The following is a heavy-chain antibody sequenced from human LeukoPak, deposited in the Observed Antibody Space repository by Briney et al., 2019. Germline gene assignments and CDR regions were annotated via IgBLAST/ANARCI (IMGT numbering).Heavy chain of an antibody. V-gene: IGHV1-18*04. CDR1: GYTFSSYG. J-gene: IGHJ4*02. CDR2: ISAFNGNS. D-gene: IGHD6-19*01. CDR3: ARSFIAVAATAYDY. Sequence: ASVKVSCKAAGYTFSSYGIGWVRQAPGQRPGWLGWISAFNGNSNYAPKFQGRVTATTDTSTNTAYMELRSLRSDDTAVYYCARSFIAVAATAYDYWGQGTLVTVSS.